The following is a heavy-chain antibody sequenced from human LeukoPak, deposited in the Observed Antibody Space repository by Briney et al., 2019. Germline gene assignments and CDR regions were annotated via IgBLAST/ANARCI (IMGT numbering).Heavy chain of an antibody. CDR2: ISSSSSYI. Sequence: PGGSLRLSCAASGFTFSSYSMNWVRQAPGKGLEWVSSISSSSSYIYYADSVKGRFTISRDNAKNSLYLQMNSLRAEDTAVYYCARGLYYYGAGSYYKLPYYYYYYMDVWGKGTTVTISS. CDR1: GFTFSSYS. D-gene: IGHD3-10*01. V-gene: IGHV3-21*01. CDR3: ARGLYYYGAGSYYKLPYYYYYYMDV. J-gene: IGHJ6*03.